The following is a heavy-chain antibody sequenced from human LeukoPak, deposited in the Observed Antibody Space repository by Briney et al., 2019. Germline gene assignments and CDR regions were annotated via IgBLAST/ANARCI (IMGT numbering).Heavy chain of an antibody. V-gene: IGHV4-34*01. CDR2: INHSGST. CDR3: ARVKRGGSCYGP. CDR1: GGSFSGYY. J-gene: IGHJ5*02. D-gene: IGHD2-15*01. Sequence: PSETLSLTCAVYGGSFSGYYWSWIRQPPGKGLEWIGEINHSGSTNYNPSLKSRVTISVDTSKNQFSLKLSSVTAADTAVYYCARVKRGGSCYGPWGQGTLVTVSS.